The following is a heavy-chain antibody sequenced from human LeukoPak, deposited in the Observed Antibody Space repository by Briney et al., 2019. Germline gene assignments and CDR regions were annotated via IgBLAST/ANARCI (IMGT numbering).Heavy chain of an antibody. CDR2: IYSSGST. J-gene: IGHJ4*02. D-gene: IGHD3-10*01. CDR3: ASERDAYGSGVHMAY. V-gene: IGHV4-4*07. CDR1: GGSISSYY. Sequence: SETLSLTCTVSGGSISSYYWSWIRQPAGKGLEWIGRIYSSGSTNYNPSLKSRVTMSVDTSKNQFSLKLSSVIAADTAVYYCASERDAYGSGVHMAYWGQGTLVTVSS.